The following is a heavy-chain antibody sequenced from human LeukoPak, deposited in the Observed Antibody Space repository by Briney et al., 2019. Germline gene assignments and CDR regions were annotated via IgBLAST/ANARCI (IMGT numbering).Heavy chain of an antibody. Sequence: SETLSLTCTVSGGSISSGSYYWSWIRQPAGKGLEWIGRIYTSGSTNYNPSLKSRVTISVDTSKNQFSLKLSSVTAADTAVYYCAGSSGDDAFDIWGQGTMVTVSS. CDR2: IYTSGST. J-gene: IGHJ3*02. D-gene: IGHD3-22*01. V-gene: IGHV4-61*02. CDR1: GGSISSGSYY. CDR3: AGSSGDDAFDI.